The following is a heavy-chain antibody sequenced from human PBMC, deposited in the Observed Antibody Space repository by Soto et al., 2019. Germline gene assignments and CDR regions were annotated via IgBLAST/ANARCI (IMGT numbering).Heavy chain of an antibody. CDR2: INAYKGNT. CDR3: ARDYNFYPYYFDY. V-gene: IGHV1-18*01. Sequence: QVQLVQSGAEVKMPGASVRVSCKASGYTFTSYGITWVRQAPGQGLEWMGWINAYKGNTIYAQKVQGRVTMTTDTSTSTAYMELRSLTSDDTAVYYCARDYNFYPYYFDYWGQGALVTVSS. D-gene: IGHD1-1*01. CDR1: GYTFTSYG. J-gene: IGHJ4*02.